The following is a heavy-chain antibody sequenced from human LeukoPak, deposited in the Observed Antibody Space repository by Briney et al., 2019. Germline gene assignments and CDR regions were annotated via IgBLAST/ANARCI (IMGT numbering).Heavy chain of an antibody. CDR1: GFTVSSYY. Sequence: PGGSLRLSCAASGFTVSSYYMTWVRQAPGKGLEWVSVIYSGGSTYYADSVKGRVAISRDNSNNTVFLQMNIVRAEDTAVYYCARSYSNHLFGMDVWSQGTTVTVSS. D-gene: IGHD4-11*01. J-gene: IGHJ6*02. V-gene: IGHV3-66*01. CDR3: ARSYSNHLFGMDV. CDR2: IYSGGST.